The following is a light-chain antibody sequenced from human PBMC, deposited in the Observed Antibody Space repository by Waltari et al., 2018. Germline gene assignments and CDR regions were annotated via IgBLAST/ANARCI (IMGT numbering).Light chain of an antibody. Sequence: QSALTQPASVSGSPGHSITISCYGTDIDVGAHDFASWYQHHPGKAPHLIMYAVSKRPSGISNRFSASKSGNTASLTISGLQAEDEADYYCSSYTTSSAPGVFGTGTRVTVL. J-gene: IGLJ1*01. V-gene: IGLV2-14*01. CDR3: SSYTTSSAPGV. CDR2: AVS. CDR1: DIDVGAHDF.